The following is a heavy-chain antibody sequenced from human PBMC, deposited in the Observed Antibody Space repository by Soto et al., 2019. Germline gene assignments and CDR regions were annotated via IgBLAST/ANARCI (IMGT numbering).Heavy chain of an antibody. CDR3: ARSPNYYYYGFDV. CDR2: IYYSGST. V-gene: IGHV4-61*08. D-gene: IGHD3-10*01. J-gene: IGHJ6*02. CDR1: GGSISSGDYF. Sequence: PSETLSLTCTVSGGSISSGDYFWSWLRQSPGKRLEWIAYIYYSGSTNYNPSLKSRATISVDTSKSQGSLTLTSMTAADAALYYCARSPNYYYYGFDVWGQGTAVTVSS.